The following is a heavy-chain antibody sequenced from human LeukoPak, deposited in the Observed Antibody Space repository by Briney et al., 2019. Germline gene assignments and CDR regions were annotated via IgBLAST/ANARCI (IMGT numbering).Heavy chain of an antibody. CDR2: IDSDGSST. J-gene: IGHJ6*02. V-gene: IGHV3-74*01. CDR3: VRTIPYYYGMDV. CDR1: GFTFSSPW. Sequence: PGGSLRLSCAASGFTFSSPWMPWVRQAPGKGLVWVSRIDSDGSSTSYVDSVQGRFTISRDNARNTLYLQMSSLRAEDTAVCYCVRTIPYYYGMDVWGQGTTVTVSS. D-gene: IGHD3-9*01.